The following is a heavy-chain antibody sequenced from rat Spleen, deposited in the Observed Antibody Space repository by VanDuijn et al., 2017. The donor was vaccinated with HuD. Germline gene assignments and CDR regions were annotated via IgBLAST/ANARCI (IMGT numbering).Heavy chain of an antibody. D-gene: IGHD1-10*01. CDR1: GFTFNNYG. V-gene: IGHV5S13*01. CDR2: ISIGGDNA. Sequence: EVQLVESGGGLVQPGKSLKLSCAASGFTFNNYGMTWVRQAPTKGLEWVASISIGGDNAYYRDSVKGRFTISSDNAKNTLYLQMDSLRSEDTATYYCARRDNNYGGFVYWGQGTLVTVSS. CDR3: ARRDNNYGGFVY. J-gene: IGHJ3*01.